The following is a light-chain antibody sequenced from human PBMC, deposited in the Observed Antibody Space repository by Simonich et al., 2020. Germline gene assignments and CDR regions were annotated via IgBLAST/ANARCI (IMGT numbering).Light chain of an antibody. Sequence: QSALTQPASVSGSPGQSITISCTGTSSDVVCYNYVSWYQQHPGKTPKLMIYDVSKRPSGCSNRFSGSKSGNTASLTISGLQAEDEADYYCCSYAGSYTVFGGGTKLTVL. CDR1: SSDVVCYNY. J-gene: IGLJ3*02. CDR2: DVS. V-gene: IGLV2-14*01. CDR3: CSYAGSYTV.